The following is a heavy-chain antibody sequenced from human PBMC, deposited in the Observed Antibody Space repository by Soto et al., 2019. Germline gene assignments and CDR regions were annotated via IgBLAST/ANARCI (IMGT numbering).Heavy chain of an antibody. J-gene: IGHJ4*02. V-gene: IGHV4-39*01. D-gene: IGHD2-2*01. CDR2: IYYSGTT. CDR3: ARLIHCKTTSCYFDY. CDR1: GGSISSSSYY. Sequence: QLQLQESGPGLVKPSETLSLTCTDSGGSISSSSYYWAWVRQPPGKGLVWIGSIYYSGTTYYNPSLKSRVTISEDTSKNQFSLKLSSVTAADTAVFYCARLIHCKTTSCYFDYWGQGTLVTVSS.